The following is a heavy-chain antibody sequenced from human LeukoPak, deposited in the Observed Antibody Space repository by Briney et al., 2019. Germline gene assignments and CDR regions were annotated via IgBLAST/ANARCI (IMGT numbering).Heavy chain of an antibody. CDR3: ARERYCSSTSCPHGDLDY. V-gene: IGHV3-48*03. J-gene: IGHJ4*02. CDR1: GFTFSSYE. Sequence: GPLRLSCAASGFTFSSYEMNWVRQAPGKGLEWVSYIGVSGSTMYYAESVKGRFTISRDNAKNSLYLQMNSLRAEDTAVYYCARERYCSSTSCPHGDLDYWGQGTLVSVSS. D-gene: IGHD2-2*01. CDR2: IGVSGSTM.